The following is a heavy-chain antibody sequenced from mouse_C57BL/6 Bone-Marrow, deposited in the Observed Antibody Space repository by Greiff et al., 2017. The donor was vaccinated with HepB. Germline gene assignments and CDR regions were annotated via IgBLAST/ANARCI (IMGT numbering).Heavy chain of an antibody. CDR3: ARFITTVVAHWYFDV. V-gene: IGHV1-59*01. CDR2: IDPSDSYT. Sequence: QVQLQQPGAELVRPGTSVKLSCKASGYTFTSYWMHWVKQRPGQGLEWIGVIDPSDSYTNYNQKFKGKATLTVDTSSSTAYMQLSSLTSEDSAVYYCARFITTVVAHWYFDVWGTGTTVTVSS. CDR1: GYTFTSYW. J-gene: IGHJ1*03. D-gene: IGHD1-1*01.